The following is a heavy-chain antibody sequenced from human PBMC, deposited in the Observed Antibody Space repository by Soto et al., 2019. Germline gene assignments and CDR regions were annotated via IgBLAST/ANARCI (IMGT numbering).Heavy chain of an antibody. Sequence: EVQLWEFGGGLVQPGGTLRLSCAASGFTFSNYAMNWVRQAPGKGLEWVSVISHNGVSTYSADSVKGRFTNSRDNSKNALYLQMHSLRAEDTAVYYCAKGKYSSGWYGRADVFDIWGQGTVVTVSS. D-gene: IGHD6-19*01. CDR3: AKGKYSSGWYGRADVFDI. V-gene: IGHV3-23*01. J-gene: IGHJ3*02. CDR1: GFTFSNYA. CDR2: ISHNGVST.